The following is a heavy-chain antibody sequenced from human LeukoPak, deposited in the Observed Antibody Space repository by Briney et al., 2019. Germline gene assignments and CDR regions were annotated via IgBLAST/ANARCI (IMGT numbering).Heavy chain of an antibody. J-gene: IGHJ5*02. V-gene: IGHV1-8*01. D-gene: IGHD2-2*01. CDR1: GYTFSIYD. Sequence: ASVKVSCKASGYTFSIYDINWVRQATGQGLEWMGWMNPNSGNTGYAQKFQGRVTMTRNTSISTAYMELSSLRSEDTAVYYCARGTCSSTSCPLGWFDPWGQGTLVTVSS. CDR2: MNPNSGNT. CDR3: ARGTCSSTSCPLGWFDP.